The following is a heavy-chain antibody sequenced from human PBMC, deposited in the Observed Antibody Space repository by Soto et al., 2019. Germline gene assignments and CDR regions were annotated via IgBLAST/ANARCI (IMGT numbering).Heavy chain of an antibody. Sequence: PETVSVICYDYGVSITGPYWSWIRQPPGKTLEWIGYVYHTGTTTYNPFLKSRVSISVDTSKNQFSLRLTSVIAADTAVYYCARDMPYGSGSFAGCDYWGQGILVTVSS. D-gene: IGHD3-10*01. CDR1: GVSITGPY. J-gene: IGHJ4*02. V-gene: IGHV4-59*11. CDR3: ARDMPYGSGSFAGCDY. CDR2: VYHTGTT.